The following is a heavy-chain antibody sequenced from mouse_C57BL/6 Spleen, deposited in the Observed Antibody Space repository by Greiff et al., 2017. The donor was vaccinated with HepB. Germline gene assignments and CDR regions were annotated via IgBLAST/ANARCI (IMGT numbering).Heavy chain of an antibody. J-gene: IGHJ1*03. V-gene: IGHV5-9-1*02. CDR3: TREGRLETYFDV. CDR1: GFTFSSYA. CDR2: ISSGGDYI. Sequence: EVQRVESGEGLVKPGGSLKLSCAASGFTFSSYAMSWVRQTPEKRLEWVAYISSGGDYIYYADTVKGRFTISRDNARNTLYLQMSSLKSEDTAMYYCTREGRLETYFDVWGTGTTVTVSS. D-gene: IGHD3-2*02.